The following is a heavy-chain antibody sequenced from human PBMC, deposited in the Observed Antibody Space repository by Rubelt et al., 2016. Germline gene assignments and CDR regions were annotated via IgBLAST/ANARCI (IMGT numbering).Heavy chain of an antibody. Sequence: QVLLQESGPGLVKPSETLSLTCSISDSSMNIHSWSWFRRPPGTGLEWIGFVSDSGRTNYKPSLESRVSLSVDRSTAEFDMNLMAGTASARAVCYCAGDDSTSSAGWFDSWGPGTLVTVSS. CDR1: DSSMNIHS. J-gene: IGHJ5*01. V-gene: IGHV4-59*11. D-gene: IGHD6-6*01. CDR2: VSDSGRT. CDR3: AGDDSTSSAGWFDS.